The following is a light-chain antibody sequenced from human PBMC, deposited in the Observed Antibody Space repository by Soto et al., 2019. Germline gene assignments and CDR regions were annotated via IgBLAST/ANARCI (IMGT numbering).Light chain of an antibody. CDR3: QQYNNGAPWT. CDR1: QSVSSN. J-gene: IGKJ1*01. CDR2: GAS. V-gene: IGKV3-15*01. Sequence: IVMTQSPAPLPVSPGERATLSCRASQSVSSNLAWYQQKPGQAPRLLIYGASTRATGIPARFSGSGSGTEFTLTISSLQSEDFAVYYCQQYNNGAPWTFGQGTKVDIK.